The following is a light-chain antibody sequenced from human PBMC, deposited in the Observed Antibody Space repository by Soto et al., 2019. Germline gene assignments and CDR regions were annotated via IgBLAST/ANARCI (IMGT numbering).Light chain of an antibody. Sequence: EIQMTQSPSTLSASVGDRVTITCRASQSISTWLAWYQQKPGKAPKLLIFDASTLQSGVPSRCSGGGSGTVFTLTISSLQPDYVATYYCQQYNTFSTFGQGTKVDIK. CDR3: QQYNTFST. V-gene: IGKV1-5*01. CDR2: DAS. J-gene: IGKJ1*01. CDR1: QSISTW.